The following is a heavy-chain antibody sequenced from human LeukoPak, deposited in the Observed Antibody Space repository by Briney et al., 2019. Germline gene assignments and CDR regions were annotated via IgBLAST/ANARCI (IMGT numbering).Heavy chain of an antibody. V-gene: IGHV3-30*18. CDR3: AKYDYGDYHLGY. CDR1: GLTFSSYG. D-gene: IGHD4-17*01. Sequence: GRSLRLSCAASGLTFSSYGMHWVRQAPGKGLEWVAVISYDGSNKYYADSVKGRFTISRDNSKNTLYLQMNSLRAEDTAVYYCAKYDYGDYHLGYWGQGTLVTVSS. J-gene: IGHJ4*02. CDR2: ISYDGSNK.